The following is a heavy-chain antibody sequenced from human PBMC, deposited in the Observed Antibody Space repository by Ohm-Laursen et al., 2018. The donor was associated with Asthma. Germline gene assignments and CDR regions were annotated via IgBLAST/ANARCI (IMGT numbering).Heavy chain of an antibody. J-gene: IGHJ4*02. D-gene: IGHD6-19*01. CDR2: ISASGVTT. Sequence: SLRLSCTASGFTFSSYAMSWVRQAPGKGLEWVSAISASGVTTYYADSVKGRFTISRDNSKNTLYLQMNSLRAEDTAVYYCARAYSSGWCFDYWGQGTLVTVSS. CDR1: GFTFSSYA. V-gene: IGHV3-23*01. CDR3: ARAYSSGWCFDY.